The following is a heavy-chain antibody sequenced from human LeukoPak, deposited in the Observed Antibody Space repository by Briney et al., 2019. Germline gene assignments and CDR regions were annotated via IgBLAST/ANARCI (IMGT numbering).Heavy chain of an antibody. D-gene: IGHD6-19*01. Sequence: GGSLRLSCAASGFTFSSYSMNWVRQAPGKGLEWVSSISSSSSYIYYADSVKGRFTISRDNAKNSLYLQMNSLRAEDTAVYYCARGYRVAVAGRGNWFDPWGQGTLVTVSS. CDR2: ISSSSSYI. V-gene: IGHV3-21*04. CDR3: ARGYRVAVAGRGNWFDP. J-gene: IGHJ5*02. CDR1: GFTFSSYS.